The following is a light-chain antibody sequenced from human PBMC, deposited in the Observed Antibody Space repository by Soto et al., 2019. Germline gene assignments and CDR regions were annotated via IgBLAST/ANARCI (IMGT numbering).Light chain of an antibody. V-gene: IGKV1-39*01. CDR1: QSISSY. Sequence: DIQMTQSPSSLSASVGDRVTITFLASQSISSYLNWYQQKPGKAPKLLIYAASSLQSGVPSRFSGSGSGTEFTLTISSLQPDDFATYYCQQYNSYSTFGQGTKVDI. CDR2: AAS. CDR3: QQYNSYST. J-gene: IGKJ1*01.